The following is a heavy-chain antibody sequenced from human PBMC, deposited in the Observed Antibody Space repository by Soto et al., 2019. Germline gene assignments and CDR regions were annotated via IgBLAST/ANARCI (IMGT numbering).Heavy chain of an antibody. Sequence: GSSVNVSYKTSGFSFTSNHIHWLRQAPGQGLEWMGVINPSLCRANYAQKFQDRVAMTSDTSTTTVYMELSGLRSEDTSVYYCARAPYRSTSFCFDYWGQGALVTVSS. CDR3: ARAPYRSTSFCFDY. V-gene: IGHV1-46*01. J-gene: IGHJ4*02. CDR2: INPSLCRA. CDR1: GFSFTSNH. D-gene: IGHD6-6*01.